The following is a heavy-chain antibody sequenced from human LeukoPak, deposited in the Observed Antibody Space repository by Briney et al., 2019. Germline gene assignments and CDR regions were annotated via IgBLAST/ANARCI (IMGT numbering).Heavy chain of an antibody. J-gene: IGHJ3*02. Sequence: GESLKSSCKASGYSFNSYWIGWVRQMPGKGLECIGIVYPLDSETRYSPSFQGHVTISADKSISTAYLQWSGLKASDTAMYYCARAPFYYGSGTYDGFDIWGQGTLVIVSS. CDR1: GYSFNSYW. D-gene: IGHD3-10*01. CDR2: VYPLDSET. V-gene: IGHV5-51*01. CDR3: ARAPFYYGSGTYDGFDI.